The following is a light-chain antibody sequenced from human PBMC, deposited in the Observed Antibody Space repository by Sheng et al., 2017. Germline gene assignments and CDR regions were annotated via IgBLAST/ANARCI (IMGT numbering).Light chain of an antibody. CDR1: QSVSTN. J-gene: IGKJ1*01. CDR3: QQRSNWPRT. CDR2: GAS. V-gene: IGKV3-15*01. Sequence: EIFLTQSPVTLSVSPGERVTLSCRASQSVSTNLAWYQQKPGQAPRLLIYGASTRVTGIPARFSGSGSGTDFALTISSLEPEDFAVYYCQQRSNWPRTFGQGTKVEIK.